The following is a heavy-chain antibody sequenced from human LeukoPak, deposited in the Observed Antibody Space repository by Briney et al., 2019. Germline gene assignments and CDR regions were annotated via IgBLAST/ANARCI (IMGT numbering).Heavy chain of an antibody. CDR3: ARDRWFGDDNWFDP. CDR1: GGSLSSYY. Sequence: PSETLSLTCTVSGGSLSSYYLSWIRHPPGKGLEWVGYIYYSGSTNYNSYLKSRVTISVDPSKNQFSLKLSSVTVADTAMYYCARDRWFGDDNWFDPWVQASLVSVSS. J-gene: IGHJ5*02. V-gene: IGHV4-59*01. CDR2: IYYSGST. D-gene: IGHD3-10*01.